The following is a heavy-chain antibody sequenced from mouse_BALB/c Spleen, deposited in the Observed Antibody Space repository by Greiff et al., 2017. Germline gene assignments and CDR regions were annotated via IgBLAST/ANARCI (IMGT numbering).Heavy chain of an antibody. CDR3: ARHEEGYDYSFAY. Sequence: DVMLVESGGGLVKPGGSLKLSCAASGFTFSSYAMSWVRQTPEKRLEWVATISSGGSYTYYPDSVKGRFTISRDNAKNTLYLQMSSLRSEDTAMYYCARHEEGYDYSFAYWGQGTLVTVSA. V-gene: IGHV5-9-3*01. D-gene: IGHD2-4*01. CDR2: ISSGGSYT. J-gene: IGHJ3*01. CDR1: GFTFSSYA.